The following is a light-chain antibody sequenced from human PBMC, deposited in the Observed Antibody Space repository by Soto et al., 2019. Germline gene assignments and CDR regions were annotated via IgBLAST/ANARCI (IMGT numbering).Light chain of an antibody. J-gene: IGKJ1*01. CDR1: QSVSSRY. Sequence: EIVLTQSPVALSLTPLESATLSCIASQSVSSRYVAWYQQQPGQAPRLLIYDVSNRATGIPDRFIGSGSGTDFTLTITRLEPEDFALYYCQQYGRSPSTFGQGNKV. CDR2: DVS. V-gene: IGKV3-20*01. CDR3: QQYGRSPST.